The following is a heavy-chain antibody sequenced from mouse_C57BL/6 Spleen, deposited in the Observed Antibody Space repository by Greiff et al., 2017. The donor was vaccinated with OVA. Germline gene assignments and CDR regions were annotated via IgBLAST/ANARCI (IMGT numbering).Heavy chain of an antibody. CDR3: ARVIYYDYYYAMDY. D-gene: IGHD2-4*01. CDR2: INYDGSST. Sequence: DVQLQESEGGLVQPGSSMKLSCTASGFTFSDYYMAWVRQVPEKGLEWVANINYDGSSTYYLDSLKSRFIISRDNAKNILYLQMSSLKSEDTATYYCARVIYYDYYYAMDYWGQGTSVTVSS. V-gene: IGHV5-16*01. J-gene: IGHJ4*01. CDR1: GFTFSDYY.